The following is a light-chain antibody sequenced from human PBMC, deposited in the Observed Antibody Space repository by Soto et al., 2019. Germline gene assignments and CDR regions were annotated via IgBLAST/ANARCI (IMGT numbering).Light chain of an antibody. J-gene: IGLJ2*01. CDR3: GSCAAGLPVV. CDR1: GTNY. Sequence: QSVLTQPPAVSAAPGQKVTISCSGSGTNYVSWDQQFPGTAPKLLIYDDDKRPSEISDRFSGSKSDTSAALVITGLQTGDEADYYCGSCAAGLPVVFGGGTKLTV. CDR2: DDD. V-gene: IGLV1-51*01.